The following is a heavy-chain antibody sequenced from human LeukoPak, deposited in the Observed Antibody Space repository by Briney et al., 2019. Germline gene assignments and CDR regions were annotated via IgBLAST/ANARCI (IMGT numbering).Heavy chain of an antibody. D-gene: IGHD3-3*01. CDR3: AKSGSGYYI. CDR1: GFTFSSYG. V-gene: IGHV3-23*01. CDR2: ITATSSST. J-gene: IGHJ4*02. Sequence: GGSLRLSCAASGFTFSSYGMSWVRQAPGKGLEWVSAITATSSSTHDADSVKGRFTISRDNSKSTLYLQMNSLRAEDTAIYYCAKSGSGYYIWGQGTLVTVSS.